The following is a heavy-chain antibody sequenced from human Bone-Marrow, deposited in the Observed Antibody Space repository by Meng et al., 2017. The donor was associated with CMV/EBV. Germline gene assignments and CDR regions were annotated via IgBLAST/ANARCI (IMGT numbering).Heavy chain of an antibody. CDR3: ARGNCSSTSCSDGFDI. CDR1: GGSISSYY. J-gene: IGHJ3*02. CDR2: INHSGST. D-gene: IGHD2-2*01. V-gene: IGHV4-34*01. Sequence: SETLSLTCTVSGGSISSYYWSWIRQPPGKGLEWIGEINHSGSTNYNPSLKSRVTISVDTTKNHFSLKLSSVTAADTAVYYCARGNCSSTSCSDGFDIWGQGTMVTVSS.